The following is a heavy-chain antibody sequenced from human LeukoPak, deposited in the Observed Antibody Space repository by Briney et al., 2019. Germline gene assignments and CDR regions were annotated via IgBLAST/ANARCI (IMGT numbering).Heavy chain of an antibody. CDR1: GYTFTGYY. CDR3: ARGHIMITFGGVIVTYGMDV. V-gene: IGHV1-2*02. J-gene: IGHJ6*02. Sequence: GASVKVSCKASGYTFTGYYMHWVRQAPGQGLEWMGWINPNSGGTNYAQKFQGRVTMTRDTSISTAYMELSRLRSDDTAVYYCARGHIMITFGGVIVTYGMDVWGQGTTVTVSS. D-gene: IGHD3-16*02. CDR2: INPNSGGT.